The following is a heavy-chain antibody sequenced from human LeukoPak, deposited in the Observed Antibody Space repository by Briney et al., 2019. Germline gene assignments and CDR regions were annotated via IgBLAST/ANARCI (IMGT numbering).Heavy chain of an antibody. CDR2: INSDSSFT. CDR3: ARNFDMKEFDP. J-gene: IGHJ5*02. D-gene: IGHD3-9*01. V-gene: IGHV1-2*02. CDR1: GYTFTGYY. Sequence: ASVTVSCKASGYTFTGYYMNWVRQAPGQGLEWMGWINSDSSFTKYAQRFQGRVTMTRDTSITTVYMDLTRLTSDDTAVYYCARNFDMKEFDPWGQGTLVTVSS.